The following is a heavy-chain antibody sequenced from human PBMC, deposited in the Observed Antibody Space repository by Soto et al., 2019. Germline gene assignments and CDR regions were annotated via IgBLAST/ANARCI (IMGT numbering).Heavy chain of an antibody. V-gene: IGHV3-23*01. CDR2: VSGRGGST. J-gene: IGHJ6*02. CDR3: AKDSTVTTSLYFYYSRFDV. Sequence: VHLLESGGGLVQPGGSLRLACTASGFTFNHYAMSSVPQAPGKRLEWVSAVSGRGGSTKYADSVKGRFIISRDNSNSPLYLQMNSHRGVDTAVYYCAKDSTVTTSLYFYYSRFDVWGQGTTVTVSS. CDR1: GFTFNHYA. D-gene: IGHD4-17*01.